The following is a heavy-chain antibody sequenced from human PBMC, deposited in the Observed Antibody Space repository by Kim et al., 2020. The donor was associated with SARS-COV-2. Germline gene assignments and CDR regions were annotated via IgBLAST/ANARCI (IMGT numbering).Heavy chain of an antibody. V-gene: IGHV3-30-3*01. Sequence: GGSLRLSCAASGFTFSSYAMHWVRQAPGKGLEWVAVISYDGSNKYYADSVKGRFTISRDNSKNTLYLQMNSLRAEDTAVYYCARGATYVRFLEWPLDYWGQGTLVTVSS. CDR2: ISYDGSNK. J-gene: IGHJ4*02. D-gene: IGHD3-3*01. CDR3: ARGATYVRFLEWPLDY. CDR1: GFTFSSYA.